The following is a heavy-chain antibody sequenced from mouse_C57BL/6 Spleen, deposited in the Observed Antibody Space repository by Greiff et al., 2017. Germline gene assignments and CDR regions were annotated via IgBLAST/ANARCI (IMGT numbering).Heavy chain of an antibody. CDR2: IDPADSYT. D-gene: IGHD3-2*02. CDR3: ARERDSSGYVAMDY. CDR1: GYTFTSYW. V-gene: IGHV1-69*01. Sequence: QVQLQQPGAELVMPGASVKLSCKASGYTFTSYWMHWVKQRPGQGLEWIGEIDPADSYTNYNRKFKGKSTLTVDKSSSTAYMQLSSLTSEDSAVYYCARERDSSGYVAMDYWSQGTSVTVS. J-gene: IGHJ4*01.